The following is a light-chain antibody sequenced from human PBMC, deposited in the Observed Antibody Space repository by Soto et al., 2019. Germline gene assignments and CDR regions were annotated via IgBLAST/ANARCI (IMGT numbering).Light chain of an antibody. CDR3: GTWDTSLSVGV. CDR2: DND. V-gene: IGLV1-51*01. Sequence: SALTQPASVSGSPGQSITISCTGTRSDVGHYDYVSWYQQLPGTAPKLLIYDNDKRPSGIPDRFSGSKSGTSATLGITGLQTGDEADYYCGTWDTSLSVGVFGGGTQLTVL. J-gene: IGLJ2*01. CDR1: RSDVGHYDY.